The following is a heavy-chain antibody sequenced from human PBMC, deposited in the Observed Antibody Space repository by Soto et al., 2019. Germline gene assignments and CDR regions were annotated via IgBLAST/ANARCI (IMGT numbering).Heavy chain of an antibody. D-gene: IGHD4-17*01. CDR2: INPNSGGT. J-gene: IGHJ3*02. CDR3: ARVYGDYGALDAFDI. Sequence: QVQLVQSGAEVKKPGASVKVSCKASGYTFTGYYMHWVRQAPGQGLEWMGWINPNSGGTNYAQKFQGWVTMTRDTSISTAYMELSRLRSDDTTVYYCARVYGDYGALDAFDIWGQGTMVTVSS. V-gene: IGHV1-2*04. CDR1: GYTFTGYY.